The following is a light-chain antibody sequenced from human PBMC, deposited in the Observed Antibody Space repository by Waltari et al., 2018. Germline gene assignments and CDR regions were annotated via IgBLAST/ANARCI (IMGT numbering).Light chain of an antibody. CDR2: KAS. CDR1: QSISKW. V-gene: IGKV1-5*03. J-gene: IGKJ4*01. Sequence: DLQMTQSPSTLSASVGDRVIFSCRASQSISKWLAWYQQKPGKAPKLLSYKASTLESGVPSRFSGSGSGTEFTLTISSLQPEDFATYYCQQYNSYSLLSFGGGTKVEIK. CDR3: QQYNSYSLLS.